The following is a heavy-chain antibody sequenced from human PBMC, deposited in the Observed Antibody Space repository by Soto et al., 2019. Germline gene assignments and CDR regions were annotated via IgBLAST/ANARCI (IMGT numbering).Heavy chain of an antibody. CDR2: INPNSGGT. J-gene: IGHJ5*02. CDR1: GYTFTGYY. Sequence: GASVKVSCKASGYTFTGYYMHWVRQAPGQGLEWMGWINPNSGGTNYAQKFQGWVTMTRDTSISTAYMELSRLRSDDTAVYYCARGRPAITMVRGAIISDWFDPSGQGTLVTVSS. V-gene: IGHV1-2*04. D-gene: IGHD3-10*01. CDR3: ARGRPAITMVRGAIISDWFDP.